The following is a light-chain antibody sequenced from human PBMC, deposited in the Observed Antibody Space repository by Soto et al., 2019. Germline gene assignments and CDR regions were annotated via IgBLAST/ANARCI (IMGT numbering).Light chain of an antibody. CDR2: DAS. J-gene: IGLJ2*01. V-gene: IGLV2-14*03. Sequence: QSALTQPASVSGSPGQSIAISCIGTSRDVGDYNHVSWYQQHPGKAPKLIIYDASKRFSGVSGRFSGSKSGNTASLTISGLQAEDEADYYCSSYTSSSTIFGGGTKLTV. CDR3: SSYTSSSTI. CDR1: SRDVGDYNH.